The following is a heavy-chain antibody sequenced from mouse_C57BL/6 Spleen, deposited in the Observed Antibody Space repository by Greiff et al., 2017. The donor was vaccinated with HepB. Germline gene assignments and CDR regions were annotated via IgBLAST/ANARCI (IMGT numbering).Heavy chain of an antibody. CDR1: GYTFTDYY. D-gene: IGHD2-4*01. CDR3: ARRRLPAMDY. V-gene: IGHV1-19*01. J-gene: IGHJ4*01. CDR2: INPYNGGT. Sequence: VQLKESGPVLVKPGASVKMSCKASGYTFTDYYMNWVKQSHGKSLEWIGVINPYNGGTSYNQKFKGKATLTVDKSSSTAYMELNSLTSEDSAVYYCARRRLPAMDYWGQGTSVTVSS.